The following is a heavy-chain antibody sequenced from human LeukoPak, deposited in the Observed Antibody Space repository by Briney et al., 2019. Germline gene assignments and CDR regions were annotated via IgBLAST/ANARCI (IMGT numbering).Heavy chain of an antibody. V-gene: IGHV6-1*01. Sequence: QTLALNCHISGDSVPGNIVAWNWLRQSPSRVLEWLGRTNYRSKRNNDYAVSVRGRITINPDTSKNRFSLQLDSVTPADTAVYYCARGSSGAFDYWGQGTLVTVSS. CDR1: GDSVPGNIVA. CDR2: TNYRSKRNN. J-gene: IGHJ4*02. CDR3: ARGSSGAFDY. D-gene: IGHD6-19*01.